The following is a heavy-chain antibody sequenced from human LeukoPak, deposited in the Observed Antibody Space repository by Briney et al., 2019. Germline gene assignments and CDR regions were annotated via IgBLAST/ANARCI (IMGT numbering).Heavy chain of an antibody. CDR2: IYYSGST. CDR1: GGSISSSSYY. CDR3: AGTDGDYYDSSGPIVDY. J-gene: IGHJ4*02. Sequence: SETLSLTCTVSGGSISSSSYYWGWIRQPPGKGLEWIGSIYYSGSTYYNPSLKSRVTISVDTPKNQFSLKLSSVTAADTAVYYCAGTDGDYYDSSGPIVDYWGQGTLVTVSS. V-gene: IGHV4-39*01. D-gene: IGHD3-22*01.